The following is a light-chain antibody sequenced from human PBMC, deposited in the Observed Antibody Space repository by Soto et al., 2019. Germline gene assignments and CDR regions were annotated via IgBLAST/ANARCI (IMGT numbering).Light chain of an antibody. V-gene: IGKV3-11*01. CDR2: DAS. J-gene: IGKJ1*01. CDR1: QSVRSY. CDR3: QHYNSYSGA. Sequence: EIVLTQSPATLSLSPGERATLSCRASQSVRSYLAWYQQKPGQAPRLLIYDASNRATDIPARFSGSGSGTDFTLTISSLDPEDFATYYCQHYNSYSGAFGQGTKVELK.